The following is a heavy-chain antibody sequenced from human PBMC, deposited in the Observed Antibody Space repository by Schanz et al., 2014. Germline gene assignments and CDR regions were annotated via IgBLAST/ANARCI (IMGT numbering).Heavy chain of an antibody. J-gene: IGHJ4*02. CDR1: GFSFDSYN. Sequence: EVQLVESGGGLVKPGGSLRLSCTASGFSFDSYNMNWVRQSPGKGLEWVAFLSFDSRHIYYADSVKGRFTISRDNSRSTVYLQMNSLTGEDTAVYYCAKDGVPSPWVCFGGYCYSGGADYWGQGTLVTVSS. CDR2: LSFDSRHI. CDR3: AKDGVPSPWVCFGGYCYSGGADY. D-gene: IGHD2-21*02. V-gene: IGHV3-21*04.